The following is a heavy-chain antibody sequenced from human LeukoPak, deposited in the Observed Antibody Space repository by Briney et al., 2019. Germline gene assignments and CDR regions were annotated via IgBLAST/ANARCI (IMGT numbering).Heavy chain of an antibody. V-gene: IGHV3-23*01. Sequence: PGGSLRLSCAASGFTFSSYAMSWVRQAPGKGLEWVSAISGSGGSTYYADSVKGRFTISRDNSKNTLYPQMNSLRAEDTAVYYCAKDLGGRWYFDYWGQGTLVTVSS. CDR2: ISGSGGST. D-gene: IGHD3-16*01. J-gene: IGHJ4*02. CDR1: GFTFSSYA. CDR3: AKDLGGRWYFDY.